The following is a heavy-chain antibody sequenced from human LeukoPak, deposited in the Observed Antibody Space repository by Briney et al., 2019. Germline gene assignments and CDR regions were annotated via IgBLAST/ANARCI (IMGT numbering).Heavy chain of an antibody. CDR2: MNPNSGNT. V-gene: IGHV1-8*01. D-gene: IGHD6-13*01. CDR3: ARALGGSSWRSDAFDI. Sequence: GASVKVSCKASGYTFTSYDINWVRQATGQGLEWMGWMNPNSGNTGYAQKFQGRVTMTRNTSISTAYMELSSLRSEDTAVYYCARALGGSSWRSDAFDIWAKGQWSPSLQ. J-gene: IGHJ3*02. CDR1: GYTFTSYD.